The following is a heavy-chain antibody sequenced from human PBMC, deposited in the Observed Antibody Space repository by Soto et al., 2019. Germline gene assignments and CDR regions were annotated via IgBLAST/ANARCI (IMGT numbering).Heavy chain of an antibody. J-gene: IGHJ6*03. D-gene: IGHD2-15*01. CDR1: GFTFSSYA. CDR2: ISGSGGST. Sequence: PGGSLRLSCAASGFTFSSYAMSWVRQAPGKGLEWVSAISGSGGSTYYADSVKGRFTISRDNSKNTLYLQMNSLRAEDTAVYYCAKSGCSGGSCYYPLYYYYMDVWGKGTTVTVSS. V-gene: IGHV3-23*01. CDR3: AKSGCSGGSCYYPLYYYYMDV.